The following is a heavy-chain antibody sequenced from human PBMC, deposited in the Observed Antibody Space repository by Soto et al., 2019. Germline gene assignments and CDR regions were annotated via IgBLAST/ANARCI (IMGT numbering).Heavy chain of an antibody. CDR3: ARDGRIAATKGALYNWFDP. Sequence: QVQLVESGGGVVKLGRSLRLSCAASGFTFSSYGMHWVRQAPGKGLEWVAVISYDGTNKYYVDSVEGRFTISRDNSKNTLYLQINSLRAEDTAVYYCARDGRIAATKGALYNWFDPWGQGTLVTVSS. V-gene: IGHV3-30*03. D-gene: IGHD6-13*01. J-gene: IGHJ5*02. CDR2: ISYDGTNK. CDR1: GFTFSSYG.